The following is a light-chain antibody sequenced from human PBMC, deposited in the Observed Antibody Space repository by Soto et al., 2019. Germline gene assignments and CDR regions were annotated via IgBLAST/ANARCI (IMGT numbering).Light chain of an antibody. CDR3: QKYGSAPRT. Sequence: DIPRTLSPSTLCGSLGDRVTLTCRASQDINKYVAWYRQKPGKPPALLIYGASTLQSGVPSRFSGSGSGTDFTLTISSLQPEDVATYYWQKYGSAPRTFGAGTKVDIK. CDR2: GAS. J-gene: IGKJ4*02. V-gene: IGKV1-27*01. CDR1: QDINKY.